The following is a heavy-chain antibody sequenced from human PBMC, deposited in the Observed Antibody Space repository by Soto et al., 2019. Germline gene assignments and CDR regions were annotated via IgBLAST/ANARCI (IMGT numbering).Heavy chain of an antibody. Sequence: GGSLRLSCAASGFTFSSYGMHWVRQAPGKGLEWVAVISYDGSNKYYADSVKGRFTISRDNSKNTLYLQMNSLRAEDTAVYYCAKVRVTMIVVVSPFDYWGQGTLVTVSS. CDR1: GFTFSSYG. CDR3: AKVRVTMIVVVSPFDY. D-gene: IGHD3-22*01. CDR2: ISYDGSNK. V-gene: IGHV3-30*18. J-gene: IGHJ4*02.